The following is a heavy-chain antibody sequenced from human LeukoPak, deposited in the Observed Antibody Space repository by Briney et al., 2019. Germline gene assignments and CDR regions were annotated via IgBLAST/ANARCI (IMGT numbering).Heavy chain of an antibody. Sequence: ASVKVSCKASGGTFSSYAISWVRQAPGQGLEWMGGIIPIFGTANYAQKFQGRVTITADESTSTAYMELSSLRSEDTAVYYCASALDYYYGMDVWGQGTTVTVSS. V-gene: IGHV1-69*13. J-gene: IGHJ6*02. CDR1: GGTFSSYA. D-gene: IGHD3-16*01. CDR2: IIPIFGTA. CDR3: ASALDYYYGMDV.